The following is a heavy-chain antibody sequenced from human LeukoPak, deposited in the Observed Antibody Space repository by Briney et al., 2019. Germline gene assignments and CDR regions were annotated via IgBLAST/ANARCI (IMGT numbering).Heavy chain of an antibody. D-gene: IGHD1-26*01. Sequence: SETLSLTCAVSGYSISSGYYCGWIRQPPGKGLEWIGSIYHSGSTYYNPSLKSRVTISVDTSKNQFSLKLSSVTAADTAVYYCARSAWEYFDYWGQGTLVTVSS. CDR2: IYHSGST. CDR3: ARSAWEYFDY. V-gene: IGHV4-38-2*01. J-gene: IGHJ4*02. CDR1: GYSISSGYY.